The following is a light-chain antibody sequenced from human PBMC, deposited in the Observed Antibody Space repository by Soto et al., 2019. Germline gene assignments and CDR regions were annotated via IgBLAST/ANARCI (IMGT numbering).Light chain of an antibody. CDR3: QQRSNWPRT. Sequence: TLPPATLSVSPGERDTLSCRASQSVSSNLAWYQQKPGQAPSLLIYGASTRATGTPARFSGSGSGTDFTLTISSLEPEDFAVYYCQQRSNWPRTFGQGTKVDI. CDR1: QSVSSN. V-gene: IGKV3-11*01. J-gene: IGKJ1*01. CDR2: GAS.